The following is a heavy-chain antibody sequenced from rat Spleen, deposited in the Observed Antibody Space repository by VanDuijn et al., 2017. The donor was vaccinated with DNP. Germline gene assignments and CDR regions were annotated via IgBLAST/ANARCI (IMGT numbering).Heavy chain of an antibody. CDR3: ATEEYYDGTL. D-gene: IGHD1-12*02. J-gene: IGHJ2*01. V-gene: IGHV5S10*01. CDR1: GFTFSDYN. CDR2: ITYDGSKT. Sequence: EVHLVESGGGLVQPGRSLKLSCAASGFTFSDYNMAWVRQAPKKGLEWVATITYDGSKTYYRDSVKGRFTISRDNVKSTLYLQLDSLRSEDTATYYCATEEYYDGTLWGQGVMVTVSS.